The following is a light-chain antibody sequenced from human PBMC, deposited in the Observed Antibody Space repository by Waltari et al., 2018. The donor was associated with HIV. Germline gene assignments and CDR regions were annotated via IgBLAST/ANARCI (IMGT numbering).Light chain of an antibody. CDR1: SGSIASNY. Sequence: NFMLTQPHPVSESPGKTVTISCTRSSGSIASNYVTWYQQRPGSAPTTVIYEDNQRPSGVPDRFSGSIDSSSNSASLTISGLKTEDEADYYCQSYDSSIVVFGGGTKLTVL. CDR3: QSYDSSIVV. V-gene: IGLV6-57*04. J-gene: IGLJ2*01. CDR2: EDN.